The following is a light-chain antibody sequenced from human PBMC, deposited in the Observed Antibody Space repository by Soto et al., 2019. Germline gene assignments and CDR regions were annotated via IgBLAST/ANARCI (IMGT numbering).Light chain of an antibody. J-gene: IGKJ1*01. CDR1: QSISSL. CDR3: QQYINGWT. CDR2: DAS. Sequence: DIQMTQSPSTLSASVGDTVTIPCRASQSISSLLAWYQQKSGKDPNLLIYDASSLEGGVPSRFSGSASETEFTLTISSLQPDDFATYYCQQYINGWTFGQGTKVDIK. V-gene: IGKV1-5*01.